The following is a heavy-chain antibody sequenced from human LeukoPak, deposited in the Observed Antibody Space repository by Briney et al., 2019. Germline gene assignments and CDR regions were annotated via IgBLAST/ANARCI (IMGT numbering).Heavy chain of an antibody. CDR3: ARDSGTTGEVKFDP. CDR1: GGSINSY. J-gene: IGHJ5*02. Sequence: SETLSLTCTVSGGSINSYWSWIRQPAGKGLEWIGRISGSGTITYNPALQSQLSISIDTSKNQFSLKLMSVTAADTAVYYCARDSGTTGEVKFDPWGQGTLVTVSS. D-gene: IGHD3-10*01. CDR2: ISGSGTI. V-gene: IGHV4-4*07.